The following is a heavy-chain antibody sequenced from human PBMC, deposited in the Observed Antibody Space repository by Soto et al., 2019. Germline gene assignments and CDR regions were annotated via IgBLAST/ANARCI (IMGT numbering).Heavy chain of an antibody. D-gene: IGHD1-26*01. Sequence: QVQLVQSGPEVKKPGASVKVSCKASGYTFTTYDFNWVRQAPGQGLEWMGWLNPKSGNTGSAQKFHGRVPMTSASAISTVYLELSSLGSDDTAIYYCARVAGSPDYWGQGTLVTVSS. V-gene: IGHV1-8*01. J-gene: IGHJ4*02. CDR2: LNPKSGNT. CDR1: GYTFTTYD. CDR3: ARVAGSPDY.